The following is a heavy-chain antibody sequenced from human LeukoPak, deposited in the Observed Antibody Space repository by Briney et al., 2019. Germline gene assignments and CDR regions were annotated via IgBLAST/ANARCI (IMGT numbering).Heavy chain of an antibody. Sequence: ASVTVSFKASGYTLTSYGISWVQQAPGQGLEWMGWISAYNGNTNYAQKLQGRVTMTTDTSASTAYMELRSLRSDDTAVYYCARDGDYYDSSGYYHWGQGTLVTVSS. V-gene: IGHV1-18*01. CDR3: ARDGDYYDSSGYYH. CDR1: GYTLTSYG. J-gene: IGHJ5*02. CDR2: ISAYNGNT. D-gene: IGHD3-22*01.